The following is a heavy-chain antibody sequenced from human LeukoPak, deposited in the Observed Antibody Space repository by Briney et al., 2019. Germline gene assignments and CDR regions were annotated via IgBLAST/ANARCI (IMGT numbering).Heavy chain of an antibody. CDR2: ISSSSSTI. D-gene: IGHD3-9*01. CDR1: GFTFSSYS. Sequence: PGGSLRLSCAASGFTFSSYSMNWVRQAPGKGLEWVSYISSSSSTIYYADSVKGRFTISRDNAKNSLDVHMNSLRADDTAVYYYARSIRPHYDILTGLDYWGQGALVTVSS. V-gene: IGHV3-48*01. CDR3: ARSIRPHYDILTGLDY. J-gene: IGHJ4*02.